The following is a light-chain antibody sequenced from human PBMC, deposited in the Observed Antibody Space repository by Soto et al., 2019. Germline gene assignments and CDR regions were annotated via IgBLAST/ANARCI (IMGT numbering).Light chain of an antibody. V-gene: IGKV3-20*01. J-gene: IGKJ4*01. Sequence: EIVLTQSPGTLSLSPGERATLSCRASQNVRNTYVAWYQQKPGQALMLLVSGASSRATGIPDRFSGSASGTPFTLSINGREPEDFAVYFWQQYGESPPTFGGGTQVEMK. CDR1: QNVRNTY. CDR3: QQYGESPPT. CDR2: GAS.